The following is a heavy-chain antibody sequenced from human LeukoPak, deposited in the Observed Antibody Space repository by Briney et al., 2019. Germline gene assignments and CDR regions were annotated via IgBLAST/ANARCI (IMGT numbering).Heavy chain of an antibody. CDR2: INHSGST. J-gene: IGHJ4*02. Sequence: SETLSLTCTVSGGSISSGSYYWSWIRQPPGKGLEWIGEINHSGSTNYNPSLKSRVTISVDTSKNQFSLKLSSVTAADTAVYYCARSGGIWSYNYWGQGTLVTVSS. CDR3: ARSGGIWSYNY. CDR1: GGSISSGSYY. D-gene: IGHD1-26*01. V-gene: IGHV4-39*07.